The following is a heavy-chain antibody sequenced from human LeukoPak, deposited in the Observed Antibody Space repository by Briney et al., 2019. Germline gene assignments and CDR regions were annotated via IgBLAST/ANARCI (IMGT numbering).Heavy chain of an antibody. V-gene: IGHV4-59*01. CDR1: GGSISSYY. CDR2: IYYSGST. D-gene: IGHD3-22*01. Sequence: SETLSLTCTVSGGSISSYYWSWIRQPPGKGLEWIGYIYYSGSTNYNPSLKSRVTISVDTSKNQFSLKLSSVTAADTAVYYCARSITDTYYYDSSSLAAWGQGTLVTVSS. J-gene: IGHJ4*02. CDR3: ARSITDTYYYDSSSLAA.